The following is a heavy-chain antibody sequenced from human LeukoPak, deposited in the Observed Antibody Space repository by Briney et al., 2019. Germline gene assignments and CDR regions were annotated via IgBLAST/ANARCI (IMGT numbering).Heavy chain of an antibody. CDR3: ARDLRMSTTDGYFDY. CDR2: IKEDGSER. V-gene: IGHV3-7*01. CDR1: AFIFSGHW. J-gene: IGHJ4*02. Sequence: GGSLRLSCEGSAFIFSGHWMNWVRQTPGKGLEWVASIKEDGSERQYVDSVKGRFIISRDNSKNTLYLQMNRLRIEDTAVYYCARDLRMSTTDGYFDYWGQGALVTVSS. D-gene: IGHD1-1*01.